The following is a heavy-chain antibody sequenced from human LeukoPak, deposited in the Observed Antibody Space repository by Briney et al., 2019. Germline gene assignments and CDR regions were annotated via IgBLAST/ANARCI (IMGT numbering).Heavy chain of an antibody. Sequence: GGSLRLSCAASGSTFSSSGMHWVRQAPGKGLEWVAVISYDGSKKYYADSVKGRFTISRDNSKNTLSLQVNSLRAEDTAVYYCAKEYCRGRCYEDYFDYWGQGTLVTVSS. D-gene: IGHD2-15*01. CDR1: GSTFSSSG. CDR2: ISYDGSKK. V-gene: IGHV3-30*18. CDR3: AKEYCRGRCYEDYFDY. J-gene: IGHJ4*02.